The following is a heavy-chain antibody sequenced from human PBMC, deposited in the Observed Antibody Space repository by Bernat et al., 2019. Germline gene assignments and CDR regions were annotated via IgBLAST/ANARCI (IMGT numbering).Heavy chain of an antibody. J-gene: IGHJ4*02. CDR3: AKSRFYGSGDYYFDY. D-gene: IGHD3-10*01. Sequence: QVQLVESGGGVVQPGRSLRLSCAASGFTFSSYGMHWVRQAPGKGLEWVAVISYDGSNKYYADSVKGRFTISRDNPKNTLYLQMNSLRAEDTAVYYCAKSRFYGSGDYYFDYWGQGTLVTVSS. CDR1: GFTFSSYG. CDR2: ISYDGSNK. V-gene: IGHV3-30*18.